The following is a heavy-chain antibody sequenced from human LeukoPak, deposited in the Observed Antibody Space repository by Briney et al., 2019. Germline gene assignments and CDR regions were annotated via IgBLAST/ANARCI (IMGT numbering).Heavy chain of an antibody. V-gene: IGHV3-23*01. J-gene: IGHJ4*02. CDR2: ISDSGGST. CDR1: GITLSNYG. D-gene: IGHD3-22*01. CDR3: AKRGVVIRVILVGFHKEAYYFDS. Sequence: GGSLRLSCAVSGITLSNYGMSWVRQAPGKGLEWVAGISDSGGSTNYADSVKGRFTISRDNPKNTLYLQMNSLRAEDTAVYFCAKRGVVIRVILVGFHKEAYYFDSRGQGALVTVSS.